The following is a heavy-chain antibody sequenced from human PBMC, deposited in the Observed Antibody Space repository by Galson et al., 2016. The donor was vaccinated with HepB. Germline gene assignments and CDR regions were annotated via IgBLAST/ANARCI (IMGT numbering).Heavy chain of an antibody. V-gene: IGHV3-23*01. J-gene: IGHJ3*01. D-gene: IGHD6-19*01. CDR1: GFTFNTYA. CDR3: AKSQFALPDSGWFTAFDL. Sequence: SLRLSCAASGFTFNTYAMTWVRQAPGKGLEWVSSISSSDGRTWYADSARGRFTISTDNSKTTLYVQMNSLRVDDSAIYYCAKSQFALPDSGWFTAFDLWGQGTMVPVSS. CDR2: ISSSDGRT.